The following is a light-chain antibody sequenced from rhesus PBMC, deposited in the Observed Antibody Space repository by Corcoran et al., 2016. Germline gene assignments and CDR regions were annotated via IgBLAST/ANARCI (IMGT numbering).Light chain of an antibody. CDR2: SNN. CDR1: RFNVGSYG. V-gene: IGLV1-60*01. CDR3: ATWDDRRRGYI. J-gene: IGLJ1*01. Sequence: QSVLSQPPSASEAARKSVTISCSGSRFNVGSYGVSWYQQFPGMAPKLLIYSNNRQASGVSDRFSGSKSGTTASLAISGLQTEDEAIYSCATWDDRRRGYIFGPGTRLTVL.